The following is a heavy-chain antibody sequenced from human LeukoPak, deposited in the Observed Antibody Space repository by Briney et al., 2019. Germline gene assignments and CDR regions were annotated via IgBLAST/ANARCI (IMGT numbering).Heavy chain of an antibody. CDR3: VRHGQWTFDF. CDR1: GFTFTTYW. V-gene: IGHV3-7*01. D-gene: IGHD6-19*01. CDR2: INQDGSDK. J-gene: IGHJ4*02. Sequence: GGSLTLSCVASGFTFTTYWMTWVRQAPGKALEWVANINQDGSDKDYVDSVKGRFTISRDNAKNSLYLQMNSLSAEDTAVYYCVRHGQWTFDFWGQGTLVTVSS.